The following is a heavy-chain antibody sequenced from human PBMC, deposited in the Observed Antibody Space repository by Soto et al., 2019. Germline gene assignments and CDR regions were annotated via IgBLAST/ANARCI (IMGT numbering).Heavy chain of an antibody. J-gene: IGHJ3*02. CDR3: ARQLGMGAFDI. D-gene: IGHD7-27*01. CDR2: ISYDGTNT. CDR1: GFTLNNYG. Sequence: QVRLVESGRGVVQPGRSLRLTCVASGFTLNNYGMHWVRQAPGKGLEWVAVISYDGTNTYYADSVKGRFTISRDKSRNTLYLQMKSLRAEDTTVYYCARQLGMGAFDIWGQGTMVTVSS. V-gene: IGHV3-30*03.